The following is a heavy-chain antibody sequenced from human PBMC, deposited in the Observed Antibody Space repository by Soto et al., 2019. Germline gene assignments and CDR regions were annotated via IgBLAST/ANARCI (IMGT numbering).Heavy chain of an antibody. J-gene: IGHJ6*02. CDR3: ARAEGIYSGYAPGGMDV. V-gene: IGHV4-31*03. CDR2: IYYSGST. CDR1: GGSISSGGYY. D-gene: IGHD5-12*01. Sequence: QVQLQESGPGLVKPSQTLSLTCTVSGGSISSGGYYWSWIRQHPGKGLEWIGYIYYSGSTYYNPSLKSRVTISVDTSKNQSSLKLSSVTAADTAVYYCARAEGIYSGYAPGGMDVWGQGTTVTVSS.